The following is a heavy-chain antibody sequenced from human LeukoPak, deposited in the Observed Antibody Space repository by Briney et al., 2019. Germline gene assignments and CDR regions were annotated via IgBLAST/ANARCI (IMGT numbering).Heavy chain of an antibody. CDR1: GFTFTGYA. CDR3: AKDRQGFGFGEQLDYYYMDV. V-gene: IGHV3-23*01. CDR2: ISGSGGST. Sequence: PGGSLRLSCAASGFTFTGYAMSWVRQVPGKGLEWVSAISGSGGSTYYADSVKGRFTISRDNSKNTLYLQMNSLRAEDTAVYYCAKDRQGFGFGEQLDYYYMDVWGKGTMVTVSS. D-gene: IGHD3-10*01. J-gene: IGHJ6*03.